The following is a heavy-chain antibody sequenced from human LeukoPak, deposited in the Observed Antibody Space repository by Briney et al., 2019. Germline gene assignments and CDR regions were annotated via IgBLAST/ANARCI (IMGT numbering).Heavy chain of an antibody. Sequence: PGGSLRLSCAASGFTFDDYAMHWVRQAPGKGLEWVSGISWNSGSIGYADSVKGRFTISRDNAKNSLYLQMNSLRAEDTALYYCAKDIDHSGYDLYDAFDIWGQGTMVTVSP. CDR3: AKDIDHSGYDLYDAFDI. J-gene: IGHJ3*02. CDR2: ISWNSGSI. D-gene: IGHD5-12*01. CDR1: GFTFDDYA. V-gene: IGHV3-9*01.